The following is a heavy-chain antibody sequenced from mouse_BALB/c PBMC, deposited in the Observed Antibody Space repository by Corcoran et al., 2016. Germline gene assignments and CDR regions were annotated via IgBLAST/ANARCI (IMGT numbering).Heavy chain of an antibody. CDR1: GYTFTSYV. D-gene: IGHD1-2*01. CDR2: INPYNDGT. CDR3: AKGTTAR. Sequence: EVQLQQSGPELVKPGASVKMSCKASGYTFTSYVMHWVKQKPGQGLEWIGYINPYNDGTKYNEKFKGKATLTSDKSASTADLELSSLASEDSAVYYCAKGTTARWGQGTLVTVSA. J-gene: IGHJ3*02. V-gene: IGHV1S136*01.